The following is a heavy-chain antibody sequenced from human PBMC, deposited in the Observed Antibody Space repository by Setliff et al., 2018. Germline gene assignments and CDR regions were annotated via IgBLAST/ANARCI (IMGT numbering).Heavy chain of an antibody. V-gene: IGHV3-48*01. J-gene: IGHJ6*03. CDR2: ISSSSSTI. CDR3: ARGPTIFGAIYYMDV. Sequence: PGGSLRLSCAASGFTFRSYAMNWVRQAPGKGLEWVSYISSSSSTIYYADSVKGRFTISRDNAKNSLYLQMNSLRAEDTAVYYCARGPTIFGAIYYMDVWGKGTTVTVSS. D-gene: IGHD3-3*01. CDR1: GFTFRSYA.